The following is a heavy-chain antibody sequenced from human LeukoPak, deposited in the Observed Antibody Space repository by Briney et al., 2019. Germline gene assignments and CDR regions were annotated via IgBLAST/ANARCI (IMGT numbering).Heavy chain of an antibody. V-gene: IGHV1-18*01. D-gene: IGHD2-2*01. J-gene: IGHJ5*02. CDR1: GFSFTSYG. Sequence: ASVKVSCEASGFSFTSYGISWVRQAPGQGLEWMGWISAYNGNTYYAQKLQGRVTMTTDTSTSTAYMELSSLRSEDTAVYYCARGVTGRYCSSTSCHWRAWFDPWGQGTLVTVSS. CDR2: ISAYNGNT. CDR3: ARGVTGRYCSSTSCHWRAWFDP.